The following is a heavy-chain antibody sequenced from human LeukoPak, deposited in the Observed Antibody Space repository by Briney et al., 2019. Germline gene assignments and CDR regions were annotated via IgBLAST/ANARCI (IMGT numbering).Heavy chain of an antibody. J-gene: IGHJ4*02. Sequence: GGSLRLSCAASGFTFSSYWMSWVRQAPGKGREWVANIKQDGSEKYYVDSVKGRFTISRDNAKNSLYLQMNSLRAEDTAVYYCARDRRYCSGGSCYPTPNYWGQGTLVTVSS. CDR1: GFTFSSYW. V-gene: IGHV3-7*01. D-gene: IGHD2-15*01. CDR3: ARDRRYCSGGSCYPTPNY. CDR2: IKQDGSEK.